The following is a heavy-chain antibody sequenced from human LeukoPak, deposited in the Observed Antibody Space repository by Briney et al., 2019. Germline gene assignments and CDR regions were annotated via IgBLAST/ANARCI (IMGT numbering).Heavy chain of an antibody. D-gene: IGHD3-3*01. CDR1: GGTFSSYA. CDR3: ARVAYDFWSGYYPYYYYGMDV. Sequence: SVKVSCKASGGTFSSYAISWVRQAPGQGLEWMGGIIPIFGTANYAQKFQGRVTITADESTSTAYMELSSLRSEDTAVYYCARVAYDFWSGYYPYYYYGMDVWGQGTTVTVSS. J-gene: IGHJ6*02. CDR2: IIPIFGTA. V-gene: IGHV1-69*13.